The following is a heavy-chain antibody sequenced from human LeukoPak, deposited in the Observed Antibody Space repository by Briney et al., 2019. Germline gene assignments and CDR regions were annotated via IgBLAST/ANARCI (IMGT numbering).Heavy chain of an antibody. J-gene: IGHJ5*02. CDR2: IYYSGST. Sequence: SETLSLTCTVSGGSISSSSYYWGWIRQPPGKGLEWIGSIYYSGSTYYNPSLKSRVTISVDTSKNQFSLKLSSVTAADTAVYYCARDGGQQLGNGVDPWGQGTLVTVSS. V-gene: IGHV4-39*07. CDR3: ARDGGQQLGNGVDP. CDR1: GGSISSSSYY. D-gene: IGHD6-13*01.